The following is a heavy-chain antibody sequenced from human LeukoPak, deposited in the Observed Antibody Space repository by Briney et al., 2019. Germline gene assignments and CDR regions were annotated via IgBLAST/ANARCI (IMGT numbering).Heavy chain of an antibody. J-gene: IGHJ4*02. CDR3: ARGGYYYDSSGYYYQGSFDY. CDR1: GGTFSSYA. Sequence: SVTVSCTASGGTFSSYAWVRQAPGQGLEWMGGIIPIFGTANYAQKFQGRVTITADESTTTAYMELSSLRSDDTAVYYCARGGYYYDSSGYYYQGSFDYWGQGTLVTVSS. CDR2: IIPIFGTA. V-gene: IGHV1-69*13. D-gene: IGHD3-22*01.